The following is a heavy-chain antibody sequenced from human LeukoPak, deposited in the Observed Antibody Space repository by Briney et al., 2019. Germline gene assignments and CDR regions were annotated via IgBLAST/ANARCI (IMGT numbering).Heavy chain of an antibody. D-gene: IGHD1-26*01. J-gene: IGHJ4*02. CDR1: GYTFTSYG. V-gene: IGHV1-18*01. CDR2: ISAYNGNT. Sequence: ASVKVSCKASGYTFTSYGISWVRQAPGQGLGWMGWISAYNGNTNYAQKLQGRVTMTTDTSTSTAYMELRSLRSDDTAVYYCARDSKVGAKGPLYFDYWGQGTLVTVSS. CDR3: ARDSKVGAKGPLYFDY.